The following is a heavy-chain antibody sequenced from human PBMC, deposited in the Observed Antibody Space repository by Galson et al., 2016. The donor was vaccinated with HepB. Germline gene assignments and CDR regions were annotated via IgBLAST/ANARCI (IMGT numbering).Heavy chain of an antibody. V-gene: IGHV1-18*01. J-gene: IGHJ3*02. CDR1: GYTFTSFG. CDR2: VSGYSGNT. CDR3: GRVGPLLFSADGCDI. D-gene: IGHD3-10*02. Sequence: SVKVSCKASGYTFTSFGISWVRQAPGQGLEWMGWVSGYSGNTNYERKFDGRVTMTADTSTGTAYMELRSLTSDDTAVYYCGRVGPLLFSADGCDIWGQGTMVTVSS.